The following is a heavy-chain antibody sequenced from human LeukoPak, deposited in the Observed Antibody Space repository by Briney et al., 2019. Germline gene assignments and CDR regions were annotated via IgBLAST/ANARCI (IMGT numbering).Heavy chain of an antibody. Sequence: GGSLRLSCAASGFTFSSYGMHWVRQAPGKGLESVADISYDGSNKYYVDSVKGRFTISRDNSKNTLYLQMNSLRAEDTAVYYCAKDIAYGNYYYGMDVWGKGTTVTVSS. CDR3: AKDIAYGNYYYGMDV. D-gene: IGHD2-21*01. CDR1: GFTFSSYG. J-gene: IGHJ6*04. CDR2: ISYDGSNK. V-gene: IGHV3-30*18.